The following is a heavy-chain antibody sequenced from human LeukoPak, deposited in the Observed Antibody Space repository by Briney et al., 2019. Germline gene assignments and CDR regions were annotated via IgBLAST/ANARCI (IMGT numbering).Heavy chain of an antibody. D-gene: IGHD5-18*01. CDR3: ARDPEFSYGYYFDY. J-gene: IGHJ4*02. Sequence: GGSLRLSCAASGFTFSSYEMNWVRQAPGKGLEWVSYISGNGSPIYYADSVKGRFTISRDNSKNSLFLQLNSLRADDTAVYYCARDPEFSYGYYFDYWDQGTLVTVSS. CDR2: ISGNGSPI. V-gene: IGHV3-48*03. CDR1: GFTFSSYE.